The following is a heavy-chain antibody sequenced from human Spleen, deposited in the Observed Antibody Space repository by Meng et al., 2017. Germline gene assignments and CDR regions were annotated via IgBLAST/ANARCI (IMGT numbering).Heavy chain of an antibody. CDR3: TKNDFYCFGY. J-gene: IGHJ4*02. D-gene: IGHD2-21*01. CDR1: SSLGGETR. CDR2: IYHRGST. V-gene: IGHV4-4*02. Sequence: VQVAGSGPRSVISSVSRALTCAGRWSSLGGETRGRGVRQPSGNGLECIGEIYHRGSTNYNPSLKSRITISVDKPKNQFSLALSSVTSADTAVYYCTKNDFYCFGYWGQGTLVTVSS.